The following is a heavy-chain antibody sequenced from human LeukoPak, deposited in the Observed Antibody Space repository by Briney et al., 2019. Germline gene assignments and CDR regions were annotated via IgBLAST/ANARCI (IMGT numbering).Heavy chain of an antibody. CDR1: GFTFSSYG. J-gene: IGHJ6*02. V-gene: IGHV3-30*02. Sequence: PGRSLRLSCAASGFTFSSYGMHWVRQAPGKGLEWVAFIRYDGSNKYYADSVKGRFTISRDNSKNTLYLQMNSLRAEDTAVYYCAKASPYGSGSHYGMDVWGQGTTVTVSS. CDR3: AKASPYGSGSHYGMDV. D-gene: IGHD3-10*01. CDR2: IRYDGSNK.